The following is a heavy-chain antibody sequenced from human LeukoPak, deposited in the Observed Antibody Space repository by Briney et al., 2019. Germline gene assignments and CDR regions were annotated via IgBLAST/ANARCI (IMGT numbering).Heavy chain of an antibody. J-gene: IGHJ4*02. V-gene: IGHV1-2*04. CDR1: GYTFTGYY. CDR3: ARAACGGDCYDFDY. Sequence: GASVKVSCKASGYTFTGYYRHWVRQAPGQGLEWMGWINPNSGGTNYAQKFQGWVTMTRDTSISTAYMELSRLRSDDTAVYYCARAACGGDCYDFDYWGQGTLVTVSS. CDR2: INPNSGGT. D-gene: IGHD2-21*02.